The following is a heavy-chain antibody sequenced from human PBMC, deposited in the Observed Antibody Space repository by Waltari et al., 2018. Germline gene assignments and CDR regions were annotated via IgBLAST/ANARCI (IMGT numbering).Heavy chain of an antibody. J-gene: IGHJ4*02. V-gene: IGHV3-33*01. Sequence: QVRLVESGGGVVQPGRSLRLSCAASGFTFGNHGMLWVRQGPGKGLEWVARIWYDGSNDYYADSVKGRFTISRDNSKNTLYLQMNSLRPDDTAVYYCARGIADDWGQGTLVTVSP. CDR1: GFTFGNHG. D-gene: IGHD2-15*01. CDR3: ARGIADD. CDR2: IWYDGSND.